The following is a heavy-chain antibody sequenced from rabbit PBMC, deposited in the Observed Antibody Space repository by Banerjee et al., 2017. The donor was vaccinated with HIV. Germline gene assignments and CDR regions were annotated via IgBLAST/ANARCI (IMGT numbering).Heavy chain of an antibody. CDR2: IYTSSGGT. J-gene: IGHJ4*01. Sequence: QEQLEESGGGLVKPEGSLTLTCIASGFDLSSYYYMCWVRQAPGKGLELIACIYTSSGGTYYASWVNGRFTISRSTSLSAVDLKMTSLTAADTATYFCARAYGSASGYDLWGPGTLVTVS. V-gene: IGHV1S43*01. CDR1: GFDLSSYYY. D-gene: IGHD1-1*01. CDR3: ARAYGSASGYDL.